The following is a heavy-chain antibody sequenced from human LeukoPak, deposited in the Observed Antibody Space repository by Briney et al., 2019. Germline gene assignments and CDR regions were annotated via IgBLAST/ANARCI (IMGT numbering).Heavy chain of an antibody. J-gene: IGHJ5*02. CDR2: ISSSGSTI. CDR3: ARDGRIAARRVNWFDP. CDR1: GFTFSDYY. Sequence: GGSLRLSCAASGFTFSDYYMSWIRQAPGKGLEWVSYISSSGSTIYYADSVKGRFTISRDNSKNTLYLQMNSLRAEDTAVYYCARDGRIAARRVNWFDPWGQGTLVTVSS. D-gene: IGHD6-6*01. V-gene: IGHV3-11*04.